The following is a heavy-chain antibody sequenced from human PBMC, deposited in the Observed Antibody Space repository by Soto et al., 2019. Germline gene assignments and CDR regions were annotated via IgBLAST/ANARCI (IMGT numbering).Heavy chain of an antibody. J-gene: IGHJ5*02. CDR3: ARDTNSLDP. D-gene: IGHD3-16*01. V-gene: IGHV4-38-2*02. CDR1: TYSISIGFF. Sequence: PSETLSITCSFSTYSISIGFFWGWIRQPPGKGLEWIGSIFHTGDTYYNPSLKSRITMSVDTSRNQFSLKLTSLSAADTSVYYCARDTNSLDPWGQGTRVTVSS. CDR2: IFHTGDT.